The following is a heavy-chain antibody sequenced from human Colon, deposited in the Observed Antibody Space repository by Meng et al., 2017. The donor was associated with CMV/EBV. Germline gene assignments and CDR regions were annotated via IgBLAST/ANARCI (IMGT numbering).Heavy chain of an antibody. CDR1: GFTFNDYY. CDR3: TRGYPVQLDY. J-gene: IGHJ4*02. Sequence: GESLKISCAASGFTFNDYYMDWVRQAPGKGLEWVGRIRNKASSYTTEYAASVKGRFTISRDDSKNSVYVQMNGLKTEDTAMYYCTRGYPVQLDYWGQGTVVTV. V-gene: IGHV3-72*01. D-gene: IGHD1-14*01. CDR2: IRNKASSYTT.